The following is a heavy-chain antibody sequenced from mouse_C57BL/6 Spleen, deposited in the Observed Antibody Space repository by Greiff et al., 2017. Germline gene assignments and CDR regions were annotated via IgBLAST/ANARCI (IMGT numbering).Heavy chain of an antibody. J-gene: IGHJ4*01. CDR2: IRNKANGYTT. V-gene: IGHV7-3*01. D-gene: IGHD2-4*01. CDR1: GFTFTDYY. Sequence: DVHLVESGGGLVQPGGSLSLSCAASGFTFTDYYRSWVRQPPGKALEWLGFIRNKANGYTTEYSASVKGRFTISRDNSQSILYLQMNALRAEDSATYFCASLYGLRYAMDYWGQGTSVTVSS. CDR3: ASLYGLRYAMDY.